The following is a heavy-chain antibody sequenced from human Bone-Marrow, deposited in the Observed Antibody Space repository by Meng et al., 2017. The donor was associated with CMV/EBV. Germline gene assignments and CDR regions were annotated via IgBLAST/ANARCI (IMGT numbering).Heavy chain of an antibody. J-gene: IGHJ6*02. V-gene: IGHV3-23*03. D-gene: IGHD6-13*01. CDR3: ARDYRIAAAVTYYYGMDV. CDR2: IYSGGSST. CDR1: GFTFSSYA. Sequence: GESLKISCAASGFTFSSYAMSWVRQAPGKGLEWVSVIYSGGSSTYYADSVKGRFTISRDNSKNTLYLQMNSLRAEDTAVYYCARDYRIAAAVTYYYGMDVWGQGTTVTVSS.